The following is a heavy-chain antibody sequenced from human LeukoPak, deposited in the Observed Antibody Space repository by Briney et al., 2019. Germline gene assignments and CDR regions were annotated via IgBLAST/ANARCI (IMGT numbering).Heavy chain of an antibody. Sequence: GGSLRLSCAASGFTFYTYAMTWVRQAPGKGLEWVSTIIGSGGNTFYADSVRGRFTISRDNSKNTLSLQLTSLRAEDTGIYFCARDGGHPLTSYYRAYWGQGTLVTVSS. D-gene: IGHD4-11*01. J-gene: IGHJ4*02. CDR2: IIGSGGNT. V-gene: IGHV3-23*01. CDR1: GFTFYTYA. CDR3: ARDGGHPLTSYYRAY.